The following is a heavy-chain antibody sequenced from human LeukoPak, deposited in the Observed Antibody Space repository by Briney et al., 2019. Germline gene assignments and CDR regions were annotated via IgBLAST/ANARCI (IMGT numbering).Heavy chain of an antibody. D-gene: IGHD2-2*01. J-gene: IGHJ6*03. CDR3: ARHVDQPSGHPSCYGSGCYYYYMDV. Sequence: SETLSLTCTVSGGSISSSSYYWGWIRQPPGKGLEWIGSIYYSGSTYYNPSLKSRVTISVDTSKNQFSLKLSSVTAADTAVYYCARHVDQPSGHPSCYGSGCYYYYMDVWGKGTTVTVSS. CDR2: IYYSGST. V-gene: IGHV4-39*01. CDR1: GGSISSSSYY.